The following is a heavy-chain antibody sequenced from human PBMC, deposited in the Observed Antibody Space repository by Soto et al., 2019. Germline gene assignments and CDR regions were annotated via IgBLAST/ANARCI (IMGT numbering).Heavy chain of an antibody. CDR3: TRGDY. CDR2: ISYSGST. CDR1: VDSMTTVGYY. V-gene: IGHV4-31*03. Sequence: QVQLQESGPGLVKPSQTLSLTCTVSVDSMTTVGYYWTWIRQHPGQGLEWIGFISYSGSTYYSSSLTGRVAISADTSKNQFSLKLNSVTAADTAVYDCTRGDYWGQGTLVTVSS. J-gene: IGHJ4*02.